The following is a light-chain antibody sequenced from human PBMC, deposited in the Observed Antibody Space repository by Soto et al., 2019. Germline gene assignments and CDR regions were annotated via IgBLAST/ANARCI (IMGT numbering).Light chain of an antibody. CDR2: AAS. V-gene: IGKV1-39*01. J-gene: IGKJ3*01. CDR1: QSISSY. Sequence: DIQMTQSPSSLSASVGDRVTITCRASQSISSYLNWYQQKPGIAPKLLIYAASSLQSGVPSRFSGSGSGTDFTLTISSLQPEDFATYYCQQSYSTPRITFGPGTKVDIK. CDR3: QQSYSTPRIT.